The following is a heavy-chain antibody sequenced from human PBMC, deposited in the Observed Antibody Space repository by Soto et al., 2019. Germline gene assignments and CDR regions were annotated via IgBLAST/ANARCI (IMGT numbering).Heavy chain of an antibody. CDR1: GGTFSSYT. CDR3: ARAYGSGSYRHFDS. V-gene: IGHV1-69*08. D-gene: IGHD3-10*01. CDR2: IIPIVNKP. J-gene: IGHJ4*02. Sequence: QVQLVQSGAEVKKPGSSVKVSCKASGGTFSSYTFNWVRQAPGQGLEWMGRIIPIVNKPNYAQKFQGRVTITADKSTSTAYMELSSLRSEHTAVYYCARAYGSGSYRHFDSWGQGTLVTVSS.